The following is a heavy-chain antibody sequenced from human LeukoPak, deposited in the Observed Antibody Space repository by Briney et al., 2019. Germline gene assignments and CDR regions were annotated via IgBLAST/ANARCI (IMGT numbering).Heavy chain of an antibody. Sequence: ASVKVSCKASGYTFTSYAMNWVRQAPGQGLEWMGWINTNTGNPTYAQGFTGRFVFSLDTSVSTAYLQISSLKAEDTAVYYCARVGSSSWYRDAFDIWGQGTMVTVSS. CDR1: GYTFTSYA. V-gene: IGHV7-4-1*02. J-gene: IGHJ3*02. CDR3: ARVGSSSWYRDAFDI. D-gene: IGHD6-13*01. CDR2: INTNTGNP.